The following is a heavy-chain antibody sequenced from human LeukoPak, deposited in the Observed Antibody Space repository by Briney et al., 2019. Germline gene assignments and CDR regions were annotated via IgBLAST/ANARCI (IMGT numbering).Heavy chain of an antibody. CDR2: IRYDGSNK. V-gene: IGHV3-30*02. Sequence: GGSLRLSCAASGFTFSSYGMHWVRQAPGKGLEWVAFIRYDGSNKYHADSVKGRFTISRDNSKNTLYLQMNSLRAEDTAVYYCAKDSSSWYAVANWFDPWGQGTLVTVSS. CDR3: AKDSSSWYAVANWFDP. CDR1: GFTFSSYG. D-gene: IGHD6-13*01. J-gene: IGHJ5*02.